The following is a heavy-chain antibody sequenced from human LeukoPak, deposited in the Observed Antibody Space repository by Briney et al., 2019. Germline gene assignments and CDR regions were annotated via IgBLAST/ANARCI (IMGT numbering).Heavy chain of an antibody. CDR1: GFTFSRYG. J-gene: IGHJ4*02. V-gene: IGHV3-30*03. CDR2: ISSDGNIK. CDR3: AREAYYYDSSGYYDGGFFDY. D-gene: IGHD3-22*01. Sequence: GRSLRLSCAASGFTFSRYGMHWVRQAPGKGPEWAAVISSDGNIKYYIDSVKGRFTISRDNSKSTLYLQMNSLRAEDTAVYYCAREAYYYDSSGYYDGGFFDYWGQGTLVTVSS.